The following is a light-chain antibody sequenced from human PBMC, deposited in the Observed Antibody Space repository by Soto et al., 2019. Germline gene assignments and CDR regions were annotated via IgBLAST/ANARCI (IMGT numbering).Light chain of an antibody. J-gene: IGLJ3*02. V-gene: IGLV4-60*02. Sequence: QSVLTQSSSASASLGSSVKLTCTLSSGHSSHIIAWHQQQPGKAPRYLMKVEGSGSFNKGSGVPDRFSGYRSGADRYLTIPHLQFEDEADYYCVTWDSSTWVFGGGTQLTVL. CDR2: VEGSGSF. CDR3: VTWDSSTWV. CDR1: SGHSSHI.